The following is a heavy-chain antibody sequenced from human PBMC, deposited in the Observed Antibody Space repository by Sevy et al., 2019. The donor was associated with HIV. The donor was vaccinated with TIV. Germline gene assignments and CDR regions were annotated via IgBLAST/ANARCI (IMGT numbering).Heavy chain of an antibody. CDR2: FDRNDLT. Sequence: GGSLRLSCEASGFTLSSYTMNWVRQSPEKGLELVATFDRNDLTHYADSVKGRFIISRDTAKKSPFLQMNSLRDDDTAMYFCVRDEGAIASHFDYWGRGTLVTVSS. V-gene: IGHV3-48*02. CDR1: GFTLSSYT. CDR3: VRDEGAIASHFDY. J-gene: IGHJ4*02. D-gene: IGHD2-21*01.